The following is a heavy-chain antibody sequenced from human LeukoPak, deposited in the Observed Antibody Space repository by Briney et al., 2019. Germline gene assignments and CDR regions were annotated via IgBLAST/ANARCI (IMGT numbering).Heavy chain of an antibody. J-gene: IGHJ4*02. V-gene: IGHV4-61*02. Sequence: PSETLSLTCTVSGGSISSGSYYWSWIRQPAGKGLEWIGRIYTSGSTNYNPSLRSRVTISVDTSKNQFSLKLSSVTAADTAVYYCACTSGSYPLFDYWGQGTLVTVSS. CDR1: GGSISSGSYY. CDR2: IYTSGST. CDR3: ACTSGSYPLFDY. D-gene: IGHD1-26*01.